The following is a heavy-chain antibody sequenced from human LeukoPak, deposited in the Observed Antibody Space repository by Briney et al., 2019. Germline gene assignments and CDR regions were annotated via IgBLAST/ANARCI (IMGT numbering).Heavy chain of an antibody. CDR2: ISHSGST. CDR1: GGSFSGYY. CDR3: ASRSSGWSLYYFDY. J-gene: IGHJ4*02. V-gene: IGHV4-34*01. Sequence: PSETLSLTXAVYGGSFSGYYWSWIRQPPGKGLEWIGEISHSGSTNDNPSLKSRVTISVDTSKNQFSLKLSSVTAADTAVYYCASRSSGWSLYYFDYWGPGTLVTVSS. D-gene: IGHD6-19*01.